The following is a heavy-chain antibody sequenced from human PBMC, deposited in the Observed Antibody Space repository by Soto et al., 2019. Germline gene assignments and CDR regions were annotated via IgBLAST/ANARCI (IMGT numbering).Heavy chain of an antibody. CDR3: ARDRVWSLFDY. Sequence: EVQLVESGGGLVQPGGSLRLSCEASGFTFSSYWMYWVRQARGKGLVWVSRTNSDGSDTSYADSVKGRFTISRDNAKNTLYLQMNSLRAEDTAVYYCARDRVWSLFDYWGQGTLVTVSS. J-gene: IGHJ4*02. V-gene: IGHV3-74*01. CDR2: TNSDGSDT. CDR1: GFTFSSYW. D-gene: IGHD6-19*01.